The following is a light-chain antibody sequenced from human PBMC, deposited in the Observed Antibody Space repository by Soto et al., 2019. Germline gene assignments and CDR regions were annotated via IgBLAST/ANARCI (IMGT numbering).Light chain of an antibody. Sequence: QSVLTQPPSASGTPGQRVAISCSGGSSDIGSNPVNWYLHLPGAAPKLLIYRDNQRPSGVPDRFSGSKSGTSASLTISGLQSEDEPDYSCSAWDDSIYAPVFGGGTQLTVL. V-gene: IGLV1-44*01. CDR1: SSDIGSNP. CDR2: RDN. J-gene: IGLJ2*01. CDR3: SAWDDSIYAPV.